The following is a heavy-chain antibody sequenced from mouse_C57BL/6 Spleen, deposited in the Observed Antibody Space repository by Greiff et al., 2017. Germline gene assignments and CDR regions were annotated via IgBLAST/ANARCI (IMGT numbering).Heavy chain of an antibody. CDR3: ASPPLYGSSYPWFAY. V-gene: IGHV1-72*01. D-gene: IGHD1-1*01. J-gene: IGHJ3*01. Sequence: VQLQQPGAELVKPGASVKLSCKASGYTFTSYWMHWVNQRPGRGLEWIGRIDPNSGGTKYNEKFKSKATLTVDKPSSTAYMQLSSLTSEDSAVYYCASPPLYGSSYPWFAYWGQGTLVTVSA. CDR1: GYTFTSYW. CDR2: IDPNSGGT.